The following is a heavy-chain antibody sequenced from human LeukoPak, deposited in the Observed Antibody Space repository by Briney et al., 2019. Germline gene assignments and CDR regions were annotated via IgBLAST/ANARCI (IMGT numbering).Heavy chain of an antibody. D-gene: IGHD3-3*02. CDR2: IRYDGSTE. Sequence: GGSLRLSCEVSGFTFSKYGMHWVRQAPGKGLEWVSTIRYDGSTEYYADSVRGRFTISRDNSKNTLYLQMNSLRAEDTAVYYCAKIRTRYFDYWGQGTLVTVSS. V-gene: IGHV3-30*02. CDR3: AKIRTRYFDY. CDR1: GFTFSKYG. J-gene: IGHJ4*02.